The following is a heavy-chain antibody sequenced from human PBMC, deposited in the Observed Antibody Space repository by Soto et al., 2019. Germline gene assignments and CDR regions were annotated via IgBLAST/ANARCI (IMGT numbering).Heavy chain of an antibody. D-gene: IGHD2-21*02. CDR2: ISSSSSTI. CDR1: GFTFSSYS. CDR3: ARDLYRTVTAQDY. Sequence: GGSLRLSCAASGFTFSSYSMNWVRQAPGKGLEWVSYISSSSSTIYYADSVKGRFTISRDNAKNSLYLQMNSLRAEDTAVYYCARDLYRTVTAQDYWGQGTLVTVSS. V-gene: IGHV3-48*01. J-gene: IGHJ4*02.